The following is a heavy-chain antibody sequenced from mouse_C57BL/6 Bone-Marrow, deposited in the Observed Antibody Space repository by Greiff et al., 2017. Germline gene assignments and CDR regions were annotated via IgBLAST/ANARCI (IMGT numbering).Heavy chain of an antibody. CDR3: ARMSYYGRWYFDV. CDR1: GFSLSTFGMG. CDR2: IWWDDDK. D-gene: IGHD1-1*01. V-gene: IGHV8-8*01. Sequence: QVTLKESGPGLLQPSQTLSLTCSFSGFSLSTFGMGVGWIRQPSGKGLEWLAHIWWDDDKYYNPALKSRLTISKDTSKNQVFLKIANVDTADTATYYCARMSYYGRWYFDVWGTGTTVTVSS. J-gene: IGHJ1*03.